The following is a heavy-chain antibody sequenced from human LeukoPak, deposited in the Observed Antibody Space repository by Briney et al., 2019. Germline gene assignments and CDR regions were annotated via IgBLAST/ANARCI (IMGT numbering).Heavy chain of an antibody. D-gene: IGHD2-8*01. Sequence: ASVKVSCKASGYTFTGYYMHWVRQAPGQGLEWMGWIEPNSGDTNYPEKFQGRVTMTRDTSISTAYMELSRLRSDDTAVYYCARDRSYCTNGVCYRIFDYWGQGTLVTVSS. CDR1: GYTFTGYY. J-gene: IGHJ4*02. V-gene: IGHV1-2*02. CDR2: IEPNSGDT. CDR3: ARDRSYCTNGVCYRIFDY.